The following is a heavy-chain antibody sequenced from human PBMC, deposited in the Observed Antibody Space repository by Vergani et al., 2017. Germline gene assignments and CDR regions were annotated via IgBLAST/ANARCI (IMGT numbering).Heavy chain of an antibody. Sequence: QVQLVQSGAEVKKPGSSVKVSCKASGGTFSSYAISWVRQAPGQGLEWMGGIIPIFGTANYAQKFQGRVTITADKSTSTAYMELSSLRSEDTAVYYCARDYREDYYDSSGTFDYWGQGTLVTVSS. CDR1: GGTFSSYA. CDR3: ARDYREDYYDSSGTFDY. D-gene: IGHD3-22*01. CDR2: IIPIFGTA. V-gene: IGHV1-69*06. J-gene: IGHJ4*02.